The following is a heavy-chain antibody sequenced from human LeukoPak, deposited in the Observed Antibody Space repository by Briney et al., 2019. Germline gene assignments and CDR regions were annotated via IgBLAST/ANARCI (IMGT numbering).Heavy chain of an antibody. D-gene: IGHD6-19*01. CDR2: INPSGGST. CDR1: GYTFTKYY. V-gene: IGHV1-46*01. CDR3: ARSGSSGWYHFDL. J-gene: IGHJ2*01. Sequence: ASVKVSGKASGYTFTKYYIHWVRQAPGQGLKWMGVINPSGGSTSYAQKFQGRVTMTRDTSTSTVYMELSSLRSEDTAVYYCARSGSSGWYHFDLWGRGTLVTVSS.